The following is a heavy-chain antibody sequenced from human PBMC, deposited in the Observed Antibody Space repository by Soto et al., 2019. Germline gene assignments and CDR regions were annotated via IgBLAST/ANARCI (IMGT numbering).Heavy chain of an antibody. J-gene: IGHJ6*02. V-gene: IGHV4-4*03. CDR2: IYHSGST. Sequence: PETLSLTCAVSGGSISSSNWWSWARQPPGKGLEWIGEIYHSGSTNYNPSLKSRVTISVDKSKNQFSLKLSSVTAADTAVYYCARVTVGGSGSYYTYYYYGMDVWGQGTTVTVSS. CDR1: GGSISSSNW. D-gene: IGHD3-10*01. CDR3: ARVTVGGSGSYYTYYYYGMDV.